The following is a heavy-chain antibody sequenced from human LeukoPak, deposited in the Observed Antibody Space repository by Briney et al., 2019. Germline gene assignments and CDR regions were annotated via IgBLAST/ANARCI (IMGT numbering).Heavy chain of an antibody. Sequence: GGSLRLSCAASGVTFSSYGMHWVRQAPGKGLEWVAVISYDGSNKCYADSVKGRFTISRDNAKNSLYLQMSNLRAEDTAVYFCARGGGLDVWGQGATVTVSS. V-gene: IGHV3-30*03. D-gene: IGHD3-16*01. CDR3: ARGGGLDV. J-gene: IGHJ6*02. CDR2: ISYDGSNK. CDR1: GVTFSSYG.